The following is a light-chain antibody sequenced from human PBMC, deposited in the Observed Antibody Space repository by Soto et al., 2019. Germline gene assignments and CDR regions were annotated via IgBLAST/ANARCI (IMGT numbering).Light chain of an antibody. Sequence: QSALTQPASVSGSPGQSITISCTGTGSDVGGYNYVSWYQQHPGKAPKVMIYDVSNRPSGVSNRFSGSKSGNTASLTISGLQAEDDADYYCSSYTSASTPFVFGGGTKGTFL. CDR3: SSYTSASTPFV. CDR2: DVS. CDR1: GSDVGGYNY. V-gene: IGLV2-14*01. J-gene: IGLJ2*01.